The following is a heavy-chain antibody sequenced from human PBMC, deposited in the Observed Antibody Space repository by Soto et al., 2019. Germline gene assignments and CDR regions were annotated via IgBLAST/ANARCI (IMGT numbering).Heavy chain of an antibody. J-gene: IGHJ6*02. Sequence: QVQLVESGGGVVQPGRSLRLSCAASGFTFSSYGMHRVRQAPGKGLEWVAVIWYDGSNKYYVDSVKGRFTISRDNSKNTLYLQMNSLRAEDTAVYYCARGGYCSSTSCYTYYYYGMDVWGQGTTVTVSS. CDR3: ARGGYCSSTSCYTYYYYGMDV. D-gene: IGHD2-2*02. CDR1: GFTFSSYG. V-gene: IGHV3-33*01. CDR2: IWYDGSNK.